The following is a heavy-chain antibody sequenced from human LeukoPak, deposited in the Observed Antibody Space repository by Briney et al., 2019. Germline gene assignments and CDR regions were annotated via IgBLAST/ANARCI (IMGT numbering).Heavy chain of an antibody. V-gene: IGHV5-51*01. CDR2: IYPGDSDT. CDR3: ARVYSSSWYPRGFDP. J-gene: IGHJ5*02. CDR1: GYSFTSYW. Sequence: GESLKISCKGSGYSFTSYWIGWVRQMPGKGLEWMGIIYPGDSDTRYSPSFQGQVTISADKSISTADLQWSSLKASDTAMYYCARVYSSSWYPRGFDPWGQGTLVTVSS. D-gene: IGHD6-13*01.